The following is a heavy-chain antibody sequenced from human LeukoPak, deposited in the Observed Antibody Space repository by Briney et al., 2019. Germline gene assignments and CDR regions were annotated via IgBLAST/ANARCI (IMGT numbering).Heavy chain of an antibody. CDR3: AKAEGRGTNAY. CDR1: GFTFSSSA. V-gene: IGHV3-23*01. Sequence: GGSLRLSCAASGFTFSSSAMTWVRQAPGEGLEWVSLISGSGDSTYYAHSLKGRFTISRDNSKITLYLQVNSLRAEDTAVYYCAKAEGRGTNAYWGQGTLVTVSS. CDR2: ISGSGDST. J-gene: IGHJ4*02. D-gene: IGHD1-14*01.